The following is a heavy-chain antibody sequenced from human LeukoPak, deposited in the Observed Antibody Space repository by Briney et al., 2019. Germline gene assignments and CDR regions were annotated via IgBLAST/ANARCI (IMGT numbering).Heavy chain of an antibody. V-gene: IGHV3-74*01. CDR2: LNGGGGYQ. CDR3: VRDWDHFDFDS. J-gene: IGHJ5*01. Sequence: GGSLRLSCAASGFTFSDYWMHWVRQVPGKGRVWVSRLNGGGGYQNYADSVKGRFTISRDKAKNTLYLQIVSLRAEDTAVYYCVRDWDHFDFDSWGQGALVSVSS. CDR1: GFTFSDYW. D-gene: IGHD1-26*01.